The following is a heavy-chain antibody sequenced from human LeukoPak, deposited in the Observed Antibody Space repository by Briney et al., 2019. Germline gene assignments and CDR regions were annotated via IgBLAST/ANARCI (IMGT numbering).Heavy chain of an antibody. Sequence: GGSLRLSCAASGFTFTSYSLNWVRQAPGKGLEWVSYITSSGNHIYYADSVKGRFTISRDNAKNSLYLQMNSLRAEDTAVYYSARADYYRFDYWGQGTLVTVSS. CDR2: ITSSGNHI. V-gene: IGHV3-21*05. D-gene: IGHD3-22*01. J-gene: IGHJ4*02. CDR3: ARADYYRFDY. CDR1: GFTFTSYS.